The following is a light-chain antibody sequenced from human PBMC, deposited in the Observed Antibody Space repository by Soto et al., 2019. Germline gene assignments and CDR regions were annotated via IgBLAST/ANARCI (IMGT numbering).Light chain of an antibody. CDR2: EVS. CDR1: SSDVGGYNS. V-gene: IGLV2-14*01. Sequence: QSALTQPASVSGSPGQSITISCTGTSSDVGGYNSVSWYQQHPGKTPKLMIYEVSNRPSGVSNRFSGSKSGNTASLTISGLQAEDEADYYCSSYTCSSLYVFGTGTKVTVL. CDR3: SSYTCSSLYV. J-gene: IGLJ1*01.